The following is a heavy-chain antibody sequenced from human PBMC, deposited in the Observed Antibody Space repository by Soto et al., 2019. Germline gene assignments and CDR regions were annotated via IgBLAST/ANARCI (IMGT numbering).Heavy chain of an antibody. Sequence: SETLSLTCTVSGGSFSTYYWTWIRQPPGKGLEWIGYINYRGRTNYNPSLKSRVTISLDTSRNQFSLRLTSVSAADTAVYYCARDLVVSPYDDSSGYPTYGMDVWGQGTTVTVYS. D-gene: IGHD3-22*01. CDR3: ARDLVVSPYDDSSGYPTYGMDV. J-gene: IGHJ6*02. CDR1: GGSFSTYY. CDR2: INYRGRT. V-gene: IGHV4-59*01.